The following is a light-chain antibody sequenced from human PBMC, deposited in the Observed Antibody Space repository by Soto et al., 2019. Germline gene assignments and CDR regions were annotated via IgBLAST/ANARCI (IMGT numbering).Light chain of an antibody. CDR3: QQRSNWPLT. V-gene: IGKV3-11*01. J-gene: IGKJ4*02. CDR1: QSVSTF. Sequence: IVLTQSQATLSLSPGERATLSCRASQSVSTFLAWYQQKPGQAPRLLIYDASKRATGIPTRFSGSGSGTDVTLTISSLEPEDFAVYCCQQRSNWPLTFGGGTKVEIK. CDR2: DAS.